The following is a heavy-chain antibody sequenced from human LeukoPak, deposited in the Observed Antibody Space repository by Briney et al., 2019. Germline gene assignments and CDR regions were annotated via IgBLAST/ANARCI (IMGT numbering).Heavy chain of an antibody. D-gene: IGHD4-23*01. CDR1: GFTFSSYG. CDR2: IRYDGSNK. CDR3: AKEKRGSLYGGSDAFDI. Sequence: HTGGSLRLSCAASGFTFSSYGMHWVRQAPGKGLEWVAFIRYDGSNKYYADSVKGRFTISRDNSKNTLYLQMNSLRAEDTAVYYCAKEKRGSLYGGSDAFDIWGQGTMVTVSS. J-gene: IGHJ3*02. V-gene: IGHV3-30*02.